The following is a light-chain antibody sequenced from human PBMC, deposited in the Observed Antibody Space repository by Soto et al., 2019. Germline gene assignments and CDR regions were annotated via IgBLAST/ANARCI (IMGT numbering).Light chain of an antibody. Sequence: EIVLTQSPGTLSLSPGDRATLSCRASQTVSYIYLAWYQQKPGQAPRLLIYGASSRATGIPDRFSGSGSGSAFTLTVSRLEPEDLAVYYCQQCDCSSYTSGPGTKLEIK. V-gene: IGKV3-20*01. J-gene: IGKJ2*01. CDR3: QQCDCSSYT. CDR2: GAS. CDR1: QTVSYIY.